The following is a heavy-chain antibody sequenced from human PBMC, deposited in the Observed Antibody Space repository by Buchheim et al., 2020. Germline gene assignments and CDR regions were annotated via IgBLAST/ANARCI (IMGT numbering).Heavy chain of an antibody. Sequence: QVQLVESGGGVVQPGRSLRLSCAASGFTFSSYGMHWVRQAPGKGLEWVAVISYDGSNKYYADSVKGRFTISRDNSKNTLYLQMNSLKDEDTAVYYCAKASGWKQLVLGHFDYWGQGTL. J-gene: IGHJ4*02. V-gene: IGHV3-30*18. CDR3: AKASGWKQLVLGHFDY. D-gene: IGHD6-13*01. CDR2: ISYDGSNK. CDR1: GFTFSSYG.